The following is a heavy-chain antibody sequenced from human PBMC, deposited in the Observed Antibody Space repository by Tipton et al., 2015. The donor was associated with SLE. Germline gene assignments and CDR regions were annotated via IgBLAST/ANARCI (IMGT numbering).Heavy chain of an antibody. CDR1: GGSFSGYY. Sequence: TLSLTCDVYGGSFSGYYWSWIRQPPGKGLEWIGEINHSGSTNYNPSPKSRVTISVDTSKNQFSLKLSSVTAADTAVYYCARGVEVVVIAATSFDYWGQGTLVTVSS. D-gene: IGHD2-15*01. J-gene: IGHJ4*02. CDR2: INHSGST. V-gene: IGHV4-34*01. CDR3: ARGVEVVVIAATSFDY.